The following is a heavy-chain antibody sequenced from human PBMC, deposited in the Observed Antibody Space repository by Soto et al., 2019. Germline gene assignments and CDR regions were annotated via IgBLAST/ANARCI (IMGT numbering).Heavy chain of an antibody. V-gene: IGHV4-39*01. CDR3: ARQRLRYFDWLLPVDYYYYAGMDV. J-gene: IGHJ6*02. CDR1: GGSISSSSYY. D-gene: IGHD3-9*01. CDR2: IYYSGST. Sequence: PSETLSLTCTVSGGSISSSSYYWGWIRQPPGKGLEWIGSIYYSGSTYYNPSLKSRVTISVDTSKNQFSLKLSSVTAADTAVYYCARQRLRYFDWLLPVDYYYYAGMDVWAPGTTVTVSS.